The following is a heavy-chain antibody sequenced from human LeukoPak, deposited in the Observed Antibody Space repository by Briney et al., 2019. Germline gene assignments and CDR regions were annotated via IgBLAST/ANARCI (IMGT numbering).Heavy chain of an antibody. J-gene: IGHJ5*02. CDR3: ARGHSSSWYTSLWFDP. V-gene: IGHV4-4*07. CDR2: IYTSGST. D-gene: IGHD6-13*01. CDR1: GGSISSYY. Sequence: PSETLSLTCTVSGGSISSYYWSWIRQPAGKGLEWIGRIYTSGSTNYNPSLKSRVTMSVDTSKNQFSLKLSSVTAADTAVYYCARGHSSSWYTSLWFDPWGQGTLVTVSS.